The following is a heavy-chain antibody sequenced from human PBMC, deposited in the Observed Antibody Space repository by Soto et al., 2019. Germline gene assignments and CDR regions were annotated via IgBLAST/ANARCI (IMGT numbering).Heavy chain of an antibody. CDR1: GYTFSGYY. CDR2: INPNSGGT. CDR3: ARIAARGSFYYNYHMDV. Sequence: GASVKVSCKASGYTFSGYYIHWVRQAPGQGLGLMGWINPNSGGTNYAQKFQGRVTMTRDTSIRTAYMELSSLTSDDTAVYYCARIAARGSFYYNYHMDVWGRGSTVAVSS. D-gene: IGHD6-6*01. J-gene: IGHJ6*02. V-gene: IGHV1-2*02.